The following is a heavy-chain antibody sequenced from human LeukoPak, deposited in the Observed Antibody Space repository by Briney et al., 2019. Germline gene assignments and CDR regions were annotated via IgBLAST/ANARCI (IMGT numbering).Heavy chain of an antibody. D-gene: IGHD3-22*01. Sequence: SETLSLTCAVSGDSINSSNWWSWVRQSPGKGLEWIGEIYQSGRTNYKPSLKSRITISADESKNQLSLKLISVTAADAAVYYCARGDASGYPDYWGQGTLVTVSS. V-gene: IGHV4-4*02. CDR1: GDSINSSNW. CDR3: ARGDASGYPDY. J-gene: IGHJ4*02. CDR2: IYQSGRT.